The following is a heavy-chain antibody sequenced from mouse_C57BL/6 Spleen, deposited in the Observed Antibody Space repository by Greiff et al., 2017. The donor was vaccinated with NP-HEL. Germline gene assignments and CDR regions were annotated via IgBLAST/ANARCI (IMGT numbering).Heavy chain of an antibody. CDR2: IDPENGDT. J-gene: IGHJ1*03. Sequence: VQLQQSGAELVRPGASVKLSCTASGFNIKDDYMHWVKQRPEQGLEWIGWIDPENGDTEYASKFQGKATITADTSSNTAYLQLSSLTSEDTAVYYCTSVITTVVAGDFDVWGTGTTVTVSS. D-gene: IGHD1-1*01. CDR3: TSVITTVVAGDFDV. CDR1: GFNIKDDY. V-gene: IGHV14-4*01.